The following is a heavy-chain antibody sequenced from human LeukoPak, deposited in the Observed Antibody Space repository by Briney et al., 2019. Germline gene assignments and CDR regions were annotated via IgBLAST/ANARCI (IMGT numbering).Heavy chain of an antibody. CDR2: ISGSGSNT. D-gene: IGHD3-22*01. CDR3: AKDQDYYDSSGYSDY. V-gene: IGHV3-23*01. CDR1: GFTFSSNA. Sequence: GGSLRLSCAASGFTFSSNAMSWVRQAPGMGLEWVSTISGSGSNTYSADSVKGRFTISRDNSKNTLYLQMNSLRAEDTAVYYCAKDQDYYDSSGYSDYWGQGTLVTVSS. J-gene: IGHJ4*02.